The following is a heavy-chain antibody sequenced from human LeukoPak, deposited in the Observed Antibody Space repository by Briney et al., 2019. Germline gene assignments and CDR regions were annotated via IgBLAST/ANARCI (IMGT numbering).Heavy chain of an antibody. J-gene: IGHJ4*02. V-gene: IGHV4-59*08. CDR1: GGSISSYY. CDR3: VRHGTGSYFEY. Sequence: KASETLSLTCTVSGGSISSYYWSWIRQPPGKGLEWIGYIYYSGSTNYNPSLRSRVTISVDTSKNQFSLELTSVTAPDTAVYYCVRHGTGSYFEYWGQGTLVTVSS. CDR2: IYYSGST. D-gene: IGHD3/OR15-3a*01.